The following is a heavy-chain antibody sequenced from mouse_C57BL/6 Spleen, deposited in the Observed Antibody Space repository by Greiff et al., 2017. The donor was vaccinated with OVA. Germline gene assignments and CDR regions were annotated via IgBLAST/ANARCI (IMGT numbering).Heavy chain of an antibody. Sequence: QLQQSGAELARPGASVKLSCKASGYTFTSYGISWVKQRTGQGLEWIGEIYPRSGNTYYNEKFKGKATLTADKSSSTAYMELRSLTSEDSAVYFCARGGATTVVAYYFDYWGQGTTLTVSS. V-gene: IGHV1-81*01. CDR3: ARGGATTVVAYYFDY. CDR2: IYPRSGNT. D-gene: IGHD1-1*01. J-gene: IGHJ2*01. CDR1: GYTFTSYG.